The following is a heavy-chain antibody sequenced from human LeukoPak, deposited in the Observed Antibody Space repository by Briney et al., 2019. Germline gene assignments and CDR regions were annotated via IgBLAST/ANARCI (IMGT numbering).Heavy chain of an antibody. CDR1: GFTFSSYG. CDR3: AKRPAATGLDY. D-gene: IGHD2-2*01. CDR2: ISGSGGST. J-gene: IGHJ4*02. Sequence: GGSLRLSCAASGFTFSSYGMSWVRQAPGKGLEWVSAISGSGGSTYYADSVKGRFTIPRDNSKNTLCLQMNSLRAEDTAVYYCAKRPAATGLDYWGQGTLVTVSS. V-gene: IGHV3-23*01.